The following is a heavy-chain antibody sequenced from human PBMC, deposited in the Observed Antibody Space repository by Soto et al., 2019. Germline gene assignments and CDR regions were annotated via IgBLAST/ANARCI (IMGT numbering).Heavy chain of an antibody. Sequence: GGSLRLSCAASGFTFSSYSMNWVRQAPGKGLEWVSYISSSSSTIYYADSVKGRFTISRDNAKNSLYLQMNSLRAEDTAVYYCARGARGSSQGAYYYYYYMDVWGKGTTVTVSS. CDR1: GFTFSSYS. CDR2: ISSSSSTI. J-gene: IGHJ6*03. D-gene: IGHD6-6*01. V-gene: IGHV3-48*01. CDR3: ARGARGSSQGAYYYYYYMDV.